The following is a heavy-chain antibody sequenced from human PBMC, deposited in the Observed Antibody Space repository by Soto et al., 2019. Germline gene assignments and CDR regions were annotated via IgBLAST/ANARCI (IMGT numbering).Heavy chain of an antibody. Sequence: SETLSLTCAVSGGSISSSNWWSWVRQPPGKGLEWIGEIYHSGSTNYNPSLKSRVTISVDTSKNQFSLKLSSVTAADTAVYYCARLKRITEFDYWGQGTLVTVSS. CDR1: GGSISSSNW. J-gene: IGHJ4*02. V-gene: IGHV4-4*02. CDR3: ARLKRITEFDY. CDR2: IYHSGST.